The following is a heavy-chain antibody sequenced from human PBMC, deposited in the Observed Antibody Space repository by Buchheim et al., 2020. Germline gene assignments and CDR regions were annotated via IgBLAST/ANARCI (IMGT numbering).Heavy chain of an antibody. D-gene: IGHD1-7*01. CDR3: ARCRYNWNYHWFDP. CDR1: GGSLSGYY. V-gene: IGHV4-34*01. J-gene: IGHJ5*02. Sequence: QVQLQQWGAGLLKPSETLSLTCAVYGGSLSGYYWSWIRQPPGKGLEWIGEINHSGSTNYNPSLKSRVTISVDTSKNQFSLKLSSVTAADTAVYYCARCRYNWNYHWFDPWGQGTL. CDR2: INHSGST.